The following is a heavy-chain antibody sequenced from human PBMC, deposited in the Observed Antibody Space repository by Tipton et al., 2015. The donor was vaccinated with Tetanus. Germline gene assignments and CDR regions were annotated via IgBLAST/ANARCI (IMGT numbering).Heavy chain of an antibody. V-gene: IGHV5-51*01. CDR3: ARSRPPYCGGDCYPYFDY. Sequence: VQLVQSGAEEKKPGESLKISCKGSGYSLTSYWIGWVRQMPGKGLEWMGIIYPGDSDTRYSPSFQGQVTISADKSISPAYLQWSSLKASDTAMYYCARSRPPYCGGDCYPYFDYWGQGTLVTVSS. J-gene: IGHJ4*02. CDR1: GYSLTSYW. D-gene: IGHD2-21*02. CDR2: IYPGDSDT.